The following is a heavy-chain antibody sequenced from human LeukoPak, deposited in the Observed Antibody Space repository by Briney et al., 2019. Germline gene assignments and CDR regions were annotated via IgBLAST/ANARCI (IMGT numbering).Heavy chain of an antibody. V-gene: IGHV4-34*01. D-gene: IGHD2-2*01. CDR1: GGSFSGYY. Sequence: SETLSLTCAVYGGSFSGYYWSRIRQPPGKGLEWIGEINHSGSTNYNPSLKSRVTISVDTSKNQFSLKLSSVTAADTAVYYCARDLPHCSSTSCYSTPNWFDPWGQGTLVTVSS. CDR2: INHSGST. CDR3: ARDLPHCSSTSCYSTPNWFDP. J-gene: IGHJ5*02.